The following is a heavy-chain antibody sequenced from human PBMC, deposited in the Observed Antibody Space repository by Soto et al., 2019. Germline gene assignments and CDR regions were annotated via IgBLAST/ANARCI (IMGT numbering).Heavy chain of an antibody. Sequence: QVHLQESGPGLVKPSGTLSLTCAVSGGSISTNQWWNWXXQAPGKGLEWIGEIFHVGSTNYNPSLKSRVIISVDKSKNQFSLNLSSVTAADTAVYYCARLQPDTSGYYFDHWGQGALVTVSS. CDR1: GGSISTNQW. V-gene: IGHV4-4*02. CDR2: IFHVGST. J-gene: IGHJ4*02. CDR3: ARLQPDTSGYYFDH. D-gene: IGHD3-3*01.